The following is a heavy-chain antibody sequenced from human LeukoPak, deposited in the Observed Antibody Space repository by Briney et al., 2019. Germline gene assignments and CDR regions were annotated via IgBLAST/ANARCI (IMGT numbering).Heavy chain of an antibody. Sequence: GGSLRLSCAASGFTFKNYWMHWVRQAPGKGLVWVSRINSDGSTTAYADSVKGRFTISRDNAKNTLFLQMNSLRAEDTALYYCARDLIDCSGGCYSQTIDCWGQGTLVTVSS. CDR3: ARDLIDCSGGCYSQTIDC. D-gene: IGHD2-21*02. J-gene: IGHJ4*02. V-gene: IGHV3-74*01. CDR1: GFTFKNYW. CDR2: INSDGSTT.